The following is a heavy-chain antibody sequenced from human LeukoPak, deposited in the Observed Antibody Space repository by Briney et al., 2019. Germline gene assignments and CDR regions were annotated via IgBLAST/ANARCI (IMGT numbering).Heavy chain of an antibody. V-gene: IGHV1-2*02. D-gene: IGHD3-10*01. Sequence: ASVKVSCKASGYTFTGYYMHWVRQAPGQGLEWMGWINLNSGGTNYAQKLQGRVTMTRDTCSSTAYMELSRLRSDDTAVYYCARAYGSGSYSANWFDPWGQGTLVTVSS. CDR2: INLNSGGT. CDR1: GYTFTGYY. J-gene: IGHJ5*02. CDR3: ARAYGSGSYSANWFDP.